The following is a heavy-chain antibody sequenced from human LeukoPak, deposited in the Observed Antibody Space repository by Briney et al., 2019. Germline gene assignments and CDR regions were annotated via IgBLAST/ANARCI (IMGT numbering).Heavy chain of an antibody. CDR3: ASLRRIVGTTSDY. J-gene: IGHJ4*02. V-gene: IGHV3-48*03. CDR2: ISSSGSTI. Sequence: GGSLRLSCAASEFTFSSYEMNWVRQAPGKGLEWVSYISSSGSTIYYADPVKGRFTISRDNAKNSLYLQINSLGAEDTAVYYCASLRRIVGTTSDYWGQGTLVTVSS. CDR1: EFTFSSYE. D-gene: IGHD1-26*01.